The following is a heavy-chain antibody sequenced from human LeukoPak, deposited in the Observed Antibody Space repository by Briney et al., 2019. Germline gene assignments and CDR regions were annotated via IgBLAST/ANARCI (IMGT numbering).Heavy chain of an antibody. CDR2: IYHSGST. D-gene: IGHD3-10*01. Sequence: SETLSLTCAVSGGSISSSKWWSWVRQPPGKGLEWIGEIYHSGSTNYNPSLKSRVTISVDKSKNQFSLKLSSVTAADTAVYYYATVSAFFYDSGSYYTFDYWGQGTLVTVSS. CDR1: GGSISSSKW. V-gene: IGHV4-4*02. CDR3: ATVSAFFYDSGSYYTFDY. J-gene: IGHJ4*02.